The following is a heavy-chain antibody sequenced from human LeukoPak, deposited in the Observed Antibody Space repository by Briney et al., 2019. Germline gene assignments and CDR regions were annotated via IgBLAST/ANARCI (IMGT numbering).Heavy chain of an antibody. Sequence: PGRPLRLSCAASGFTFSSYGMHWVRQAPGKGLEWVAVIWYDGSNKYYADSVKGRFTISRDNSKNTLDVQMNSLRAEDTAVYYCARDPYYYGSGIWGYFDYWGQGTLVTVSS. D-gene: IGHD3-10*01. J-gene: IGHJ4*02. CDR3: ARDPYYYGSGIWGYFDY. CDR1: GFTFSSYG. CDR2: IWYDGSNK. V-gene: IGHV3-33*01.